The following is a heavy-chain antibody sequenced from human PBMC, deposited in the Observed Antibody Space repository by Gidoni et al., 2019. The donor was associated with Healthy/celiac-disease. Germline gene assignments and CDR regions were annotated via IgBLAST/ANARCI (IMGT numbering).Heavy chain of an antibody. J-gene: IGHJ4*02. CDR2: IIPILGIA. V-gene: IGHV1-69*10. CDR1: GGTFSSYA. CDR3: ARKGNSSWLTHYFDY. D-gene: IGHD6-13*01. Sequence: QVQLVQSGAEVKKPGSSVKVSCKASGGTFSSYAISWVRQAPGQWLEWMGGIIPILGIANYAQKFQGRVTITADKSTSTAYMELSSLRSEDTAVYYCARKGNSSWLTHYFDYWGQGTLVTVSS.